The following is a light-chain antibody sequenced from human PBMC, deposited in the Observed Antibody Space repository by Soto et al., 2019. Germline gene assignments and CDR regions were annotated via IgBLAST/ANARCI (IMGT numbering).Light chain of an antibody. Sequence: DIQMTQSPSSLSASVGDRITITCQASEDIANYLHWYQQKPGKAPKLLIYDASNLETGVPSRFSGSGSGTDFTLTIRRLQPEDFATYYCQQTNRFPLTFGGGTKVDIK. CDR3: QQTNRFPLT. V-gene: IGKV1-33*01. CDR1: EDIANY. J-gene: IGKJ4*01. CDR2: DAS.